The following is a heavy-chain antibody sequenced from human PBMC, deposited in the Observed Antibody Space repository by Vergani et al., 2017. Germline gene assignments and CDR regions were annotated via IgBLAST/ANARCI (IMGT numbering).Heavy chain of an antibody. Sequence: EVHLLESGGGQVEAGGSLRLSCVASGFSLSRFWMSWVRQAPEKGLEWVAHIRPDGSATSYVDSVKGRFTISRDNTKNSLSLQMSGLRVEDTAVYYCVRLPRGAWNFDLWGRGTLVTVSS. CDR2: IRPDGSAT. CDR1: GFSLSRFW. CDR3: VRLPRGAWNFDL. J-gene: IGHJ2*01. V-gene: IGHV3-7*01.